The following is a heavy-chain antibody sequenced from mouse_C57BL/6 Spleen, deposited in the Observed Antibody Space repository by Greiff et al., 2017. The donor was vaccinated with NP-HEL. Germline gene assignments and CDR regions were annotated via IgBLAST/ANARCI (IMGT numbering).Heavy chain of an antibody. CDR1: GYAFSSSW. CDR3: AIYYGNYDYAMDY. CDR2: IYPGDGDT. D-gene: IGHD2-1*01. J-gene: IGHJ4*01. Sequence: QVQLQQSGPELVKPGASVKISCKASGYAFSSSWMNWVKQRPGKGLEWIGRIYPGDGDTNYNGNFKGKATLTADKSSNTAYMQLSSLTSEDSAVYSCAIYYGNYDYAMDYWGQGTSVTVSS. V-gene: IGHV1-82*01.